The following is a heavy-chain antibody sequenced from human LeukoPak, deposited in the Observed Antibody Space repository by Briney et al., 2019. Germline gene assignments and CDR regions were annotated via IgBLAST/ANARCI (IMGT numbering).Heavy chain of an antibody. CDR1: GYRFTSYW. CDR2: IYPGDSDT. D-gene: IGHD3-10*01. J-gene: IGHJ6*02. CDR3: ARHLTMVRGVIYGMDV. V-gene: IGHV5-51*01. Sequence: GESLQISCKGSGYRFTSYWIGWVRQTPGKGLEWMGIIYPGDSDTRYSPSFQGQVTISADKSISTAYLQWSSLKASDTATYYCARHLTMVRGVIYGMDVWGQGTTVTVSS.